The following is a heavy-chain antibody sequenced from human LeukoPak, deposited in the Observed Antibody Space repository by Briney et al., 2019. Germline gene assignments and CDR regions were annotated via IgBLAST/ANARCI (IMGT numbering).Heavy chain of an antibody. J-gene: IGHJ4*02. Sequence: ASVKPSDNASGYTFTAYYMPTVRQSPGQGLEWMGWINPNSGGTNYAQKFQGRVTMTRDTSISTAYMELSRLRSDDTAVYYCARESYYYGSGDDYWGQGTLVTVSS. CDR1: GYTFTAYY. D-gene: IGHD3-10*01. CDR2: INPNSGGT. CDR3: ARESYYYGSGDDY. V-gene: IGHV1-2*02.